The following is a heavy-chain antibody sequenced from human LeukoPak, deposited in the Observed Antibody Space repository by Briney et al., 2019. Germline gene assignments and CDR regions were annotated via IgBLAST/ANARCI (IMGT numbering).Heavy chain of an antibody. CDR3: ARAQYIVVVTATPLDY. V-gene: IGHV3-30-3*01. CDR1: GFTFSSYA. CDR2: ISYDGSNK. Sequence: GGSLRLSCAASGFTFSSYAMHWVRQAPGKGLEWVAVISYDGSNKYYADSVKGRFTISRDNSKNTLYLQMNSLRAEDTAVYYCARAQYIVVVTATPLDYWGQGTLVTVSS. J-gene: IGHJ4*02. D-gene: IGHD2-21*02.